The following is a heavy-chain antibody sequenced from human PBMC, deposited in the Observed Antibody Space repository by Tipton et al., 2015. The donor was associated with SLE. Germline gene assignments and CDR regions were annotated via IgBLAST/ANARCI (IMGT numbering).Heavy chain of an antibody. V-gene: IGHV4-34*01. CDR1: GGSFSGYY. D-gene: IGHD1-1*01. J-gene: IGHJ4*02. CDR2: INHSGST. Sequence: TLSLTCAVYGGSFSGYYWSWIRQPPGKGLGWIGEINHSGSTNYNPSLKSRVTISVDTSKNEFSLKMTSVTAADTAVYYCARSPWGVGKGGGIDYWGQGTLVTVSS. CDR3: ARSPWGVGKGGGIDY.